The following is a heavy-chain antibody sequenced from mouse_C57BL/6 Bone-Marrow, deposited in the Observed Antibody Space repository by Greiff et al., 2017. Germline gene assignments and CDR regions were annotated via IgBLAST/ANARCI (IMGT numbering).Heavy chain of an antibody. D-gene: IGHD1-1*01. Sequence: EVQLVESGGGLVKPGGSLKLSCAASGFTFSSYAMSWVRQTPEKRLEWVATISDGGRYTYYPDNVKGRFTISRDNAKNSLYLQMSHLKSEDTAMYYCARANYYGSSPLVWGTGTTVTVSS. J-gene: IGHJ1*03. CDR1: GFTFSSYA. CDR2: ISDGGRYT. CDR3: ARANYYGSSPLV. V-gene: IGHV5-4*01.